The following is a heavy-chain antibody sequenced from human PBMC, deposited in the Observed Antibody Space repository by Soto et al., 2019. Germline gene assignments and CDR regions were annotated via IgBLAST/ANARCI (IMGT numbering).Heavy chain of an antibody. CDR2: IYPGDSDT. V-gene: IGHV5-51*01. CDR1: GYSFTSYW. CDR3: ARHGGGIAVAGTWGGFDI. Sequence: GESLKISCKGSGYSFTSYWIGWVRQMPGKGLEWMGIIYPGDSDTRYSPYFQGQVTISADKSISTAYLQWSSLKASDTAMYYCARHGGGIAVAGTWGGFDIWGQGTMVTVSS. J-gene: IGHJ3*02. D-gene: IGHD6-19*01.